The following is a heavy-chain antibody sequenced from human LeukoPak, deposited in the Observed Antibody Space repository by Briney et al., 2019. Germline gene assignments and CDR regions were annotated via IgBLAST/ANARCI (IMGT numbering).Heavy chain of an antibody. CDR1: GGSFSGYY. CDR2: INHSGST. Sequence: SETLSLTCAVYGGSFSGYYWSWIRQPPGKGLEWIGEINHSGSTNYNPSLKSRVTISVDTSKNQFSLKLSSVTAADTAVYYCAHDDYGDYIFDYWGQGTLVTVSS. J-gene: IGHJ4*02. CDR3: AHDDYGDYIFDY. V-gene: IGHV4-34*01. D-gene: IGHD4-17*01.